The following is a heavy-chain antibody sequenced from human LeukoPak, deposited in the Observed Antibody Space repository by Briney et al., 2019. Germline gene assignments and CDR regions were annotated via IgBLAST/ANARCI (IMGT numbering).Heavy chain of an antibody. CDR3: ARRGYYGSGSYYSFDY. V-gene: IGHV5-51*01. Sequence: GEPLKISFKGSGYSFTIYWIAWVRQRPGKGLEWMGIIYPGDSDTRYSPSFQGQVTISADKSISTAFLQWSSLKASDTAIYYCARRGYYGSGSYYSFDYWGQGTLVTVSS. D-gene: IGHD3-10*01. CDR2: IYPGDSDT. CDR1: GYSFTIYW. J-gene: IGHJ4*02.